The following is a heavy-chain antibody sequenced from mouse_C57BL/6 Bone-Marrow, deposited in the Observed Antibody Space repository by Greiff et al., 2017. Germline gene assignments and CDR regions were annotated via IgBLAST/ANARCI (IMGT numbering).Heavy chain of an antibody. Sequence: QVQLQQPGAELVKPGASVMMSCKASGYTFTSYWITWVKQRPGQGLEWIGDIYPGSGSTNYNEKFKSKATLTVDTSSSTAYMQLSSLTSEDSAVYYCAREDDGYSSWFAYWGQGTLVTVSA. J-gene: IGHJ3*01. CDR3: AREDDGYSSWFAY. CDR2: IYPGSGST. V-gene: IGHV1-55*01. D-gene: IGHD2-3*01. CDR1: GYTFTSYW.